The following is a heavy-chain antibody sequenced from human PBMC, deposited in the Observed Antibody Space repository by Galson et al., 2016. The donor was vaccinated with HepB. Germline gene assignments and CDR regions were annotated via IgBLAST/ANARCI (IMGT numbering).Heavy chain of an antibody. CDR1: GGSISSSDYY. V-gene: IGHV4-39*01. Sequence: SETLSLTCIVSGGSISSSDYYWGWIRQPPGRGLEWIGSIYYSESTYYNPSLKSRVTISVDTSKNQFSLRLNSVTAADTGVYYCTTGIVVAGKYYYYYMDVWGQGTMVTVSS. D-gene: IGHD6-19*01. CDR2: IYYSEST. CDR3: TTGIVVAGKYYYYYMDV. J-gene: IGHJ6*03.